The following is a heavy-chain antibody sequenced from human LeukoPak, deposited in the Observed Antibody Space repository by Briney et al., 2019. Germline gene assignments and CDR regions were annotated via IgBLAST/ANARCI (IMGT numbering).Heavy chain of an antibody. CDR1: GFTFSDYY. V-gene: IGHV3-11*01. J-gene: IGHJ3*02. CDR3: ARDAMILVVGALDI. D-gene: IGHD3-22*01. CDR2: ISGTGSTI. Sequence: PGGSLRLSCAASGFTFSDYYMSWIRQAPGKGREWVSYISGTGSTIYYADSVRGRFTISRDNAKNSLYLQMNSLRAEDTAVYYCARDAMILVVGALDIWGQGTMVTVSS.